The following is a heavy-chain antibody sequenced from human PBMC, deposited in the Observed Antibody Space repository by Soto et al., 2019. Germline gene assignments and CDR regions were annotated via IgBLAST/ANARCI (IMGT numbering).Heavy chain of an antibody. Sequence: SETLSLTCTVSGGSISSSSYYWGWIRQPPGKGLEWIGSIYYSGSTYYNPSLKSRVTISVDTSKNQFSLKLSSVTAADTAVYYCARHPRGGGQLDPQTMAFDIWGQVTMVTVSS. CDR2: IYYSGST. CDR3: ARHPRGGGQLDPQTMAFDI. CDR1: GGSISSSSYY. D-gene: IGHD6-6*01. V-gene: IGHV4-39*01. J-gene: IGHJ3*02.